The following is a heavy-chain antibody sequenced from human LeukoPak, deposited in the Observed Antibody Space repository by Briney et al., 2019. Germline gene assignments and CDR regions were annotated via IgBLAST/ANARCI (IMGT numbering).Heavy chain of an antibody. CDR2: TYHSGST. Sequence: SETLSLTCTVSGYSISSGYYWGWIRQPPGKGLEWIGSTYHSGSTYYNPSLKSRVTISVDTSKNQFSLKLSSVTAADTAVYYCAAYSGSYYYWFDPWGQGTLVTVSS. V-gene: IGHV4-38-2*02. CDR3: AAYSGSYYYWFDP. D-gene: IGHD1-26*01. CDR1: GYSISSGYY. J-gene: IGHJ5*02.